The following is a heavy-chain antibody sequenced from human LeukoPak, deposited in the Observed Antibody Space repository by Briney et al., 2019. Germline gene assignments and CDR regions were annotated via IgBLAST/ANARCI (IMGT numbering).Heavy chain of an antibody. V-gene: IGHV3-23*01. J-gene: IGHJ4*02. CDR3: AKGYTMIKDFDY. CDR2: INSSGGST. D-gene: IGHD3-22*01. Sequence: GGSLRLSCAASGFTFSSYAMSWVRQAPGKGLEWVSVINSSGGSTNYADSVKGRFTISRDNSKNTLYLQMNSLRAEDTAVYYCAKGYTMIKDFDYWGQGTQVTVSS. CDR1: GFTFSSYA.